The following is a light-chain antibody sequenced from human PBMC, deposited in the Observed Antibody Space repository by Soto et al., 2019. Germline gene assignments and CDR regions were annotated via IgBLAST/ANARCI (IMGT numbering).Light chain of an antibody. V-gene: IGLV1-44*01. CDR3: GGWDDSLTGSWV. J-gene: IGLJ3*02. CDR1: SSNIGHNS. CDR2: SNS. Sequence: QSVLTQPPSASGTPGQRVTISCSGSSSNIGHNSVNWYQQLPGTAPKLLIYSNSHRPSGVPDRFSGSNSGTAASLAISGLQPEDEADYYCGGWDDSLTGSWVFGGGTKVTVL.